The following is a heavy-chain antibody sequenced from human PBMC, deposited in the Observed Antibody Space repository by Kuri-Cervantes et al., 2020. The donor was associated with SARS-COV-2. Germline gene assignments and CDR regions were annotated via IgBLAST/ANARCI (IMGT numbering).Heavy chain of an antibody. V-gene: IGHV1-69*10. J-gene: IGHJ4*02. D-gene: IGHD3-9*01. CDR2: IIPIFGIA. CDR1: GGTFSSYA. Sequence: SVKVSCKASGGTFSSYAISWVRQAPGQGLEWMGGIIPIFGIANYAQKFQGRVTITEDTSTDTAYMELSSLRSEDTAVYYCATDVNYDILTGYYQDYWGQGTLVTVSS. CDR3: ATDVNYDILTGYYQDY.